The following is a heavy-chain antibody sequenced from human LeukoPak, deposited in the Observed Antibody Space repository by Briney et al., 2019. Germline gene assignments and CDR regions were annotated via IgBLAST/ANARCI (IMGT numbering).Heavy chain of an antibody. Sequence: PGGSLRLSCAASGFTFSSYWMSWVRQAPGKGLEWVANIKQDGSEKYYVDSVKGRFTISRDNAKNTLYLQMNSLRAEDTAVYYCARSNWVVGATIGVSFDYWGQGTLVTVSS. CDR3: ARSNWVVGATIGVSFDY. D-gene: IGHD1-26*01. J-gene: IGHJ4*02. V-gene: IGHV3-7*01. CDR1: GFTFSSYW. CDR2: IKQDGSEK.